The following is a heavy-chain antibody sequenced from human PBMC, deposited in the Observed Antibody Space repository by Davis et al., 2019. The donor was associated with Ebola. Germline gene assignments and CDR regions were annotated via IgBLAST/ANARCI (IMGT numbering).Heavy chain of an antibody. Sequence: PGGSLRLSCAASGFTFSSYAMNWVRQAPGKGLEWVSAISGVGYNTYYADSVKGRFTISRENSKNTLYLQMNSLSADDTAVYYCATCGFCVSTSGFDYWGQGTLVTVSP. J-gene: IGHJ4*02. CDR1: GFTFSSYA. CDR2: ISGVGYNT. V-gene: IGHV3-23*01. D-gene: IGHD2-2*01. CDR3: ATCGFCVSTSGFDY.